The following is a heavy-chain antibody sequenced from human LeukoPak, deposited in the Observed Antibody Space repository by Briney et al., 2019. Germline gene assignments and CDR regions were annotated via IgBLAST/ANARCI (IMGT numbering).Heavy chain of an antibody. CDR2: IYYSGST. V-gene: IGHV4-59*01. Sequence: KPSETLSLTCAVSGGSISSYYWSWIRQPPGKGLEWIGYIYYSGSTNYNPSLKSRVTISVDTSKNQFSLKLGSVTAADTAVYYCARGGSGWYLDWFDPWGQGTLVTVSS. D-gene: IGHD6-19*01. CDR3: ARGGSGWYLDWFDP. J-gene: IGHJ5*02. CDR1: GGSISSYY.